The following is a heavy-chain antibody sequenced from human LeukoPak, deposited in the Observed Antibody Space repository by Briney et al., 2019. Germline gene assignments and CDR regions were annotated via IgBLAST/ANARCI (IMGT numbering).Heavy chain of an antibody. CDR2: ISSSSSYI. D-gene: IGHD3-22*01. CDR3: ARSLHDSSGYDAFDI. Sequence: XXAPGKXXXXXXSISSSSSYIYYADSVKGRFTISRDNAKNSLYLQMNSLRAEDTAVYYCARSLHDSSGYDAFDIWGQGTMVTVSS. V-gene: IGHV3-21*01. J-gene: IGHJ3*02.